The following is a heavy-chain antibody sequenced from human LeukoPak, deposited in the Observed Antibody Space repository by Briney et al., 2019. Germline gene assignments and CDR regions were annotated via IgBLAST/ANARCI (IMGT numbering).Heavy chain of an antibody. CDR3: ARERGVGYVWGSYRYFDY. D-gene: IGHD3-16*02. CDR2: SIPIFGTA. Sequence: SVKVSCKASGGTFSSYAISWVRQAPGQGLEWMGGSIPIFGTANYAQKFQGRVTITADKSTSTAYMELSSLRSEDTAVYYCARERGVGYVWGSYRYFDYWGQGTLVTVSS. J-gene: IGHJ4*02. V-gene: IGHV1-69*06. CDR1: GGTFSSYA.